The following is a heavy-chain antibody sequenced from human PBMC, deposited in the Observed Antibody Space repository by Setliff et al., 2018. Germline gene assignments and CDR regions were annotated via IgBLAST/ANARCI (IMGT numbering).Heavy chain of an antibody. D-gene: IGHD1-20*01. CDR2: IYTTWST. CDR1: GGSVGNSDYS. Sequence: PSETLSLTCTVSGGSVGNSDYSWNWIRQPAGKGLELIGRIYTTWSTNYNPSIKSRVTISLDTSKSQFFLILNSVTAADTAVCYCARGGERYYSASWGQGTLVTVSS. J-gene: IGHJ4*02. V-gene: IGHV4-61*02. CDR3: ARGGERYYSAS.